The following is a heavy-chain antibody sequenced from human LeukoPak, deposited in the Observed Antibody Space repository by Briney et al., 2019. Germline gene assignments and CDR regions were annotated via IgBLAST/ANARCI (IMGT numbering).Heavy chain of an antibody. V-gene: IGHV1-69*05. CDR1: GGTFINYA. CDR3: ARDLTHRRNYDNSGYQIVPAL. D-gene: IGHD3-22*01. CDR2: IIPIFGTA. J-gene: IGHJ4*02. Sequence: GASVKVSSKASGGTFINYAISWVRQAPGQGLEWMGGIIPIFGTANYAQKFQDRVTMTTDTSTSTAYMELRSLRSDDTAVYYCARDLTHRRNYDNSGYQIVPALWGQGTLVTVSS.